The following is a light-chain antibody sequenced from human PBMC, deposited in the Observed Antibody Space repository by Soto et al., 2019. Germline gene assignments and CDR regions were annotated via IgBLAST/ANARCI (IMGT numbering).Light chain of an antibody. CDR2: EDR. CDR3: CSYAGSNTYV. V-gene: IGLV2-23*01. Sequence: QSALTQPASVSGSPGQSITISCTGTSSDVGSYNLVSWDQQYPGKAPKVMIYEDRRRPSGVSNRFSGSKSGNTASLTISGLQAEDEADYYCCSYAGSNTYVFGTGTKLTVL. J-gene: IGLJ1*01. CDR1: SSDVGSYNL.